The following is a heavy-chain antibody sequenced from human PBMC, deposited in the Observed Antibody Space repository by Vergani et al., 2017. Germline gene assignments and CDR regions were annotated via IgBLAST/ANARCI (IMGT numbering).Heavy chain of an antibody. CDR2: SIPIFGTA. V-gene: IGHV1-69*12. Sequence: QVQLVQSGAEVKKPGSSVKVSCKASGGTFSSYAISWVRQAPGQGLEWMGGSIPIFGTANYAQKFQGRVTITADESTSTAYMELSSLRSEDTAVYYCARGPPYDFWSGYSSMRAFDIWGQGTMVTVSS. CDR3: ARGPPYDFWSGYSSMRAFDI. D-gene: IGHD3-3*01. CDR1: GGTFSSYA. J-gene: IGHJ3*02.